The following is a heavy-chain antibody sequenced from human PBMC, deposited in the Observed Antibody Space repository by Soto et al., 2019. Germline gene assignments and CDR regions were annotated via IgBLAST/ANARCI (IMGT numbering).Heavy chain of an antibody. CDR3: ERDDGYNLRRFDY. V-gene: IGHV1-46*01. CDR1: GYTFTSYY. D-gene: IGHD5-12*01. J-gene: IGHJ4*02. CDR2: INPSGGSS. Sequence: QVQLVQSGAEVKKPGASVKVSCKASGYTFTSYYMHWVRQAPGQGLEWMGIINPSGGSSTYAQKFQGRVTMTRDTSTSTVYMELSSLRSEDTAVYYCERDDGYNLRRFDYWGQGTLVTVSS.